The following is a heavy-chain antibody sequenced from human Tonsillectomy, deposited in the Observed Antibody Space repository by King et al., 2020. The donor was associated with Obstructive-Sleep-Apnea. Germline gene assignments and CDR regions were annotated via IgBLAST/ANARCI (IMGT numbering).Heavy chain of an antibody. J-gene: IGHJ6*02. D-gene: IGHD5-18*01. CDR1: GFTFDDYA. V-gene: IGHV3-43D*03. CDR2: ISWDGYNT. CDR3: AKVDTAMVRSVFGMDV. Sequence: VQLVQSGGVVVQPGGSLRLSCAASGFTFDDYAMHWVRHAPGKGLEWVSLISWDGYNTYYADSVKVRFTISRDNSKNSLYLQMNSLRGEDTALYYCAKVDTAMVRSVFGMDVWGQGTTVTVSS.